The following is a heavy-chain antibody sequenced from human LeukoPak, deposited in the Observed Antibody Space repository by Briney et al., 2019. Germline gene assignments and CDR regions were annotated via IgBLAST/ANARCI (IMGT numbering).Heavy chain of an antibody. Sequence: GGSLRLSCAASGFTFSSYSMNWVRQAPGKGLEWVSSISSSSSYIYYADSVKGRFTISRDNAKNSLYLQMNSLRAEDTAVYYCASYGDLYYYYYMDVWGKGTTVTVSS. CDR1: GFTFSSYS. CDR3: ASYGDLYYYYYMDV. D-gene: IGHD4-17*01. CDR2: ISSSSSYI. J-gene: IGHJ6*03. V-gene: IGHV3-21*01.